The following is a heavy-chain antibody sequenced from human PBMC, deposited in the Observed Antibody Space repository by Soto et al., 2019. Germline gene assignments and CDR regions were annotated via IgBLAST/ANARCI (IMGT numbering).Heavy chain of an antibody. CDR1: GFTFTSYW. Sequence: GGSLRLSCAASGFTFTSYWMHWVRQAPGKGLEWVSLIGESGTPTYYADSVKGRFTISRDNSGNTLFLEMYSLRAEDTAVYYCARYIPGVRYYGMDVWGQGTTVTVSS. CDR2: IGESGTPT. J-gene: IGHJ6*02. D-gene: IGHD2-2*01. CDR3: ARYIPGVRYYGMDV. V-gene: IGHV3-23*01.